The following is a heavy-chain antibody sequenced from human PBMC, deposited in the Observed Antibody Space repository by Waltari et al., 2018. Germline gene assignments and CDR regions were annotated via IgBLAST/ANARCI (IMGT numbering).Heavy chain of an antibody. CDR3: ARVWGVTTSDF. Sequence: EGQLVESGGGLVPPGGSLRLSCEASGFSLRDYGMNWVRQAPGKGLEWLSFIISSGPTIHYADSVKGRFTVSRDNTKNSLSLQMNSLRAEDTAVYYCARVWGVTTSDFWGQGTLVTVSS. D-gene: IGHD4-17*01. V-gene: IGHV3-48*03. J-gene: IGHJ4*02. CDR1: GFSLRDYG. CDR2: IISSGPTI.